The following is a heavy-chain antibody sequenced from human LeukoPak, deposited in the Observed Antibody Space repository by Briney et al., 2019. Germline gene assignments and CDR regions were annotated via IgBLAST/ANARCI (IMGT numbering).Heavy chain of an antibody. CDR3: ARTRYNSGGGDC. Sequence: GGSLRLSCAASGFIFSSYGMHWVRQAPGKGLEFVAVIWYDGTNKYYADSVEGRFTISRDNSKNTLYLQMNSLGAEDTAVYYCARTRYNSGGGDCWGQGTLVTVSP. CDR2: IWYDGTNK. V-gene: IGHV3-33*01. CDR1: GFIFSSYG. D-gene: IGHD6-19*01. J-gene: IGHJ4*02.